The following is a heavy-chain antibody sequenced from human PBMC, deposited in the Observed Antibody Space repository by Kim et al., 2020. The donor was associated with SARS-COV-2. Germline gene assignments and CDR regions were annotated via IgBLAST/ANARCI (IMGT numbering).Heavy chain of an antibody. D-gene: IGHD5-18*01. CDR2: T. J-gene: IGHJ4*02. Sequence: TNYAQKFQGRVTMTRDTSISTAYMELSRLRSDDTAVYYCARDGGYSYGAHWGQGTLVTVSS. V-gene: IGHV1-2*02. CDR3: ARDGGYSYGAH.